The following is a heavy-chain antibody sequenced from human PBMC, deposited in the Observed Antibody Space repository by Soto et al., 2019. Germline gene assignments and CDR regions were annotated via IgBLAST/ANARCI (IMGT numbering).Heavy chain of an antibody. CDR3: ARAPRITMVVGWFDP. J-gene: IGHJ5*02. Sequence: QVQLQESGPGLVKPSLTLSLTCTVSGGSISSGGYYWSWIRQHPGKGLEWIGYIYYSGSTYYNPSLKSRVTISVDTSKNQFSLKLSSVTAADTAVYYCARAPRITMVVGWFDPWGQGTLVTVSS. CDR2: IYYSGST. CDR1: GGSISSGGYY. V-gene: IGHV4-31*03. D-gene: IGHD3-10*01.